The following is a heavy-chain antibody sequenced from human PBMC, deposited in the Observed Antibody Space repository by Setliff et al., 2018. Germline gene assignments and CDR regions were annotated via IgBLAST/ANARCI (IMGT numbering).Heavy chain of an antibody. J-gene: IGHJ5*02. CDR1: GGTFSSYA. CDR2: IIPIFGTA. D-gene: IGHD4-17*01. Sequence: SVKVSCKASGGTFSSYAISWVRQAPGQGLEWMGGIIPIFGTANYAQKFQGRVTITADESTSTAYMELNSLRSEDTAIYYCARDSYGDNLPYNWFAPWGQGTLVTVSS. V-gene: IGHV1-69*13. CDR3: ARDSYGDNLPYNWFAP.